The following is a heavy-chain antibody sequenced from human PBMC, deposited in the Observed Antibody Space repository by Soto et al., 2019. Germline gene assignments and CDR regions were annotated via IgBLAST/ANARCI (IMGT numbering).Heavy chain of an antibody. CDR1: GFTFSSYA. J-gene: IGHJ4*03. CDR3: AKRPPHLASVGY. D-gene: IGHD2-21*01. CDR2: ISGSGGST. Sequence: EVQLLESGGGLVQPGGFLRLSCAASGFTFSSYAMCWVRQAPGKGLEWDSAISGSGGSTCYAASVNGRFTISRDNAKHTLYPQFKILIAEYTTVYYCAKRPPHLASVGYCGRRTPVTVAT. V-gene: IGHV3-23*01.